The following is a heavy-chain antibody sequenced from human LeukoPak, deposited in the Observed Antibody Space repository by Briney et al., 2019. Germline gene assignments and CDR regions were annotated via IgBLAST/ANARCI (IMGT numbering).Heavy chain of an antibody. D-gene: IGHD4-17*01. V-gene: IGHV3-30*02. CDR2: IRYDGSNK. CDR3: AKDAVTVYYFDY. CDR1: GFTFSSYG. J-gene: IGHJ4*02. Sequence: PGGSLRLSCAASGFTFSSYGMHWVRQAPGKGLEWVAFIRYDGSNKYYADSVKGRFTISRDNSKNTLYLQMNSLRAEDTAGYYCAKDAVTVYYFDYWGQGTLVTVSS.